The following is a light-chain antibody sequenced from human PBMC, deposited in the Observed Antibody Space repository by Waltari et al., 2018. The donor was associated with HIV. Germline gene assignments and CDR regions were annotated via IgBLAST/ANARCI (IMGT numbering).Light chain of an antibody. CDR2: RND. Sequence: QYVLTQPPSASGTPGQRVTISCSGSTSNIGYNYVYWYQQFPGTAPKLLIYRNDQRPSGFPDRFSGSKAGTSASLAITGLRSEDEADYYCATWDDGLSGRRVFGGGTKLTVL. CDR3: ATWDDGLSGRRV. CDR1: TSNIGYNY. J-gene: IGLJ3*02. V-gene: IGLV1-47*01.